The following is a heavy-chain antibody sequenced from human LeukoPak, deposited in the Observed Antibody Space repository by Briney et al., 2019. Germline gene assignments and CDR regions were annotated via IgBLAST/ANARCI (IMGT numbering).Heavy chain of an antibody. J-gene: IGHJ4*02. CDR2: TYYRSKWYN. D-gene: IGHD3-3*01. CDR1: GDSVSSNSAA. Sequence: SQTLSLTCAISGDSVSSNSAAWNWIRQSPSRGLEWLGRTYYRSKWYNDYAVSVKSRITINPDTSKNQFSLQLNSVTPEDTAVYYCARDLARITIFGVVRVFDYWGQGTLVTVSS. V-gene: IGHV6-1*01. CDR3: ARDLARITIFGVVRVFDY.